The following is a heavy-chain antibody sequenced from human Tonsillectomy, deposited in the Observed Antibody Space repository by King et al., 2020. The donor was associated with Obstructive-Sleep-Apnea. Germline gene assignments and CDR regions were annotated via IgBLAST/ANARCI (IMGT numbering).Heavy chain of an antibody. CDR3: ARVRRPFGVVITVYYGMDV. V-gene: IGHV4-34*01. D-gene: IGHD3-3*01. CDR1: GGSFSDYY. J-gene: IGHJ6*02. Sequence: VQLQQWGAGLLKPSETLSLTCAVHGGSFSDYYWSWIRQPPGKGLEWIGEINHSGSTNYNPSLKSRVTISVATSKNQVSLKLSSVTAADTAVYYCARVRRPFGVVITVYYGMDVWGQGTTVTVSS. CDR2: INHSGST.